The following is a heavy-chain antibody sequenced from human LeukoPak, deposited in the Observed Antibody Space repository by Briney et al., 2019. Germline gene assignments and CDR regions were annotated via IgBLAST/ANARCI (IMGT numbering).Heavy chain of an antibody. D-gene: IGHD1-1*01. Sequence: GGSLRLSCAAAGFTVSSNYMSWVRQAPGKGLEWVSVIFSGGSAYYADSLKGRFTISRDNSKNTLYLQMNSLRVEDTAVYYCAREGKNMEFDYWGQGTLVTVSS. J-gene: IGHJ4*02. CDR3: AREGKNMEFDY. V-gene: IGHV3-66*01. CDR2: IFSGGSA. CDR1: GFTVSSNY.